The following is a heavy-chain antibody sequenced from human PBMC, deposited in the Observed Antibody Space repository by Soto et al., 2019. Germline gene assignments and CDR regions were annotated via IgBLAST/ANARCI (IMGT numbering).Heavy chain of an antibody. CDR1: GYTFTSYG. CDR3: VRDYNRTSPWIRDYYYYGMDV. V-gene: IGHV1-18*01. J-gene: IGHJ6*02. Sequence: ASVKVSCKASGYTFTSYGISWVRQAPGQGLEWMGWINAYNGNTNYAQKLQGRVTMTTDTSTSTAYMELSSVTAADTAVYYCVRDYNRTSPWIRDYYYYGMDVWGQGTTVTVSS. D-gene: IGHD3-10*01. CDR2: INAYNGNT.